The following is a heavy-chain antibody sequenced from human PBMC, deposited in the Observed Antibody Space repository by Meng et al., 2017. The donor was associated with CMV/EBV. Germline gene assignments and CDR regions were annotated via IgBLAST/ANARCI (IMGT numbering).Heavy chain of an antibody. CDR1: GGSIRSRSSY. D-gene: IGHD1-1*01. J-gene: IGHJ5*02. CDR3: ARGYRKEEFDP. Sequence: SETLSLTCSVSGGSIRSRSSYWGWIRQPPGKALEWIGSIFHSGSTYYNPFLKSRVSMSVDTSTNYFSLKLTSVTAADTAVYYCARGYRKEEFDPWGQGTLVTVSS. V-gene: IGHV4-39*07. CDR2: IFHSGST.